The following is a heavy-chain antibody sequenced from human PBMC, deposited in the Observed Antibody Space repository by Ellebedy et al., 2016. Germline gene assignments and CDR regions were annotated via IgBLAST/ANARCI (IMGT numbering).Heavy chain of an antibody. CDR2: ISGSGGST. CDR1: GFTFSSYA. D-gene: IGHD5-24*01. Sequence: GGSLRLSCAASGFTFSSYAMTWVRQAPGKGLEWVSAISGSGGSTYYADSVKGRFTISRDNAKNSLYLQMNSLRAEDTSLYYCAKGMDYFDYWGQGTLVTVSS. V-gene: IGHV3-23*01. J-gene: IGHJ4*02. CDR3: AKGMDYFDY.